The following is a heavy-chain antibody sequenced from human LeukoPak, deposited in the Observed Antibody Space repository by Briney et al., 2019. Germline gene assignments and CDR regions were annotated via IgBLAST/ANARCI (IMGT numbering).Heavy chain of an antibody. Sequence: PSQTLSLTCTVSGGSISSGGYYWSWIRQHPGKGLEWIGYIYYSGSTYYNPSLKSRVTISVDTSKNQFSLKLSSVTAAGTAVYYCARVPRSSSWLDYWGQGTLVTVSS. CDR1: GGSISSGGYY. D-gene: IGHD6-13*01. V-gene: IGHV4-31*03. CDR2: IYYSGST. CDR3: ARVPRSSSWLDY. J-gene: IGHJ4*02.